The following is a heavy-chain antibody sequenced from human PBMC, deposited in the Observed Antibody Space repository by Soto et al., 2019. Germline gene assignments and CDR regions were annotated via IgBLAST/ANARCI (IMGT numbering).Heavy chain of an antibody. V-gene: IGHV4-59*01. J-gene: IGHJ4*02. CDR2: MYYSGST. D-gene: IGHD3-22*01. CDR1: GASMSSYY. Sequence: PSETLSLTCIVSGASMSSYYWSWIRQPPGKGLEWIGYMYYSGSTNYNPSLKSRVTISLDTSKNQFPLKLTSVTAADTAVYYCATVPYYYDSSGYYYPQGHFDYWGQGTLVTVSS. CDR3: ATVPYYYDSSGYYYPQGHFDY.